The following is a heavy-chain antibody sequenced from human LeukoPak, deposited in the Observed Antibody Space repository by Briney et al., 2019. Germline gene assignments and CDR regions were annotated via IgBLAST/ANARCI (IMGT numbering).Heavy chain of an antibody. CDR1: GFTFSSYS. CDR3: ARDFGSITMFRDQDY. V-gene: IGHV3-21*01. D-gene: IGHD3-10*02. Sequence: PGGSLRLSCAASGFTFSSYSMNWVRQAPGKGLEWVSSISSSSSYIYYADSVKGRFTISRDNAKNSLYLQMNSLRAEDTAVYYCARDFGSITMFRDQDYWGQGTLVTVSS. CDR2: ISSSSSYI. J-gene: IGHJ4*02.